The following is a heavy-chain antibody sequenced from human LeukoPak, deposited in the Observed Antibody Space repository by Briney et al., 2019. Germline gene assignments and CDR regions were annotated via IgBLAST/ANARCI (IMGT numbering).Heavy chain of an antibody. Sequence: PSETLSLTCAVYGGSFSGYYWSWIRQPPGKGLEWIGEINHSGSTNYNPSLKSRVTISVDTSKNQFSLKLSSVTAADTAVYYCAGINIVATMDYSYYFDYWGQGTLVTVSS. CDR2: INHSGST. V-gene: IGHV4-34*01. J-gene: IGHJ4*02. CDR3: AGINIVATMDYSYYFDY. CDR1: GGSFSGYY. D-gene: IGHD5-12*01.